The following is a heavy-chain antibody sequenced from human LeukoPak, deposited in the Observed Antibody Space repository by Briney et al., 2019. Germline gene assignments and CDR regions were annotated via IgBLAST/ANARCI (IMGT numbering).Heavy chain of an antibody. J-gene: IGHJ4*02. CDR1: TFSFSNYG. CDR2: IQYDGSDK. CDR3: ARDLSGPSVY. Sequence: GGSLRLSCAASTFSFSNYGMHWVRQVPGKGLEWLAFIQYDGSDKYYADSVKGRFTISRDNSRNTLYLQMNSLRAEDTAVYYCARDLSGPSVYWGQGTLVTVSS. D-gene: IGHD2-15*01. V-gene: IGHV3-30*02.